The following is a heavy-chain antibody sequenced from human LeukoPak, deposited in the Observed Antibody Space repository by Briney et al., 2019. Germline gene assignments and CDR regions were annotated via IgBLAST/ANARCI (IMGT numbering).Heavy chain of an antibody. CDR2: INPNSGGT. V-gene: IGHV1-2*02. CDR3: ARVPHCSSTSCYTVLFDY. Sequence: ASVKVSCKASGYTFTGYYMHWVRQAPGQGLEWMGWINPNSGGTNYAQKFQGRVTMTRDTSISTAYMELSRLRSDDTAVYYCARVPHCSSTSCYTVLFDYWGQGTLVTVSS. D-gene: IGHD2-2*02. J-gene: IGHJ4*02. CDR1: GYTFTGYY.